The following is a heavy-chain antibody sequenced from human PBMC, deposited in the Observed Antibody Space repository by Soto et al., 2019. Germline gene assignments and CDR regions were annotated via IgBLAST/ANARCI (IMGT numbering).Heavy chain of an antibody. CDR3: AKVADYGDYPVNHDWYFDL. Sequence: EVQLLESGGGLVQPGGSLRLSCAASGFTFSSYAMSWVRQAPRKGLEWVSAISGSGGSTYYADSVKGRFTISRDNSKNTLYLQMHSLRAEDTAVYYCAKVADYGDYPVNHDWYFDLWGRVTLVTVSS. J-gene: IGHJ2*01. CDR2: ISGSGGST. D-gene: IGHD4-17*01. V-gene: IGHV3-23*01. CDR1: GFTFSSYA.